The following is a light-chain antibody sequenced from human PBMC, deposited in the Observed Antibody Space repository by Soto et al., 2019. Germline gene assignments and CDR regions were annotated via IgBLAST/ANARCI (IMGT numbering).Light chain of an antibody. J-gene: IGLJ1*01. CDR1: NLGDKY. CDR2: QDS. V-gene: IGLV3-1*01. Sequence: SYELTQPPSVSGSPGQTASITCSGDNLGDKYACWYQQKPGQSPVLVIYQDSNWPSGIPERFSGSNSGNTATLTISGTQAMDEADYYCQAWDSSTLYVFGTGTKLTVL. CDR3: QAWDSSTLYV.